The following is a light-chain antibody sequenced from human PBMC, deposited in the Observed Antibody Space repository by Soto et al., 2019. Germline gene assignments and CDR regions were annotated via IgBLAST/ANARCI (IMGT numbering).Light chain of an antibody. Sequence: EIVMTQSPATLSAFTGERVSLSCRASESLFGSLAWSQQKPGQAPRLLIYGVSTKATGVPARFSGSGSAADFTLTISSVQSDDSAVYYCQTYSDLPLVFGQGTKLEI. CDR1: ESLFGS. CDR3: QTYSDLPLV. CDR2: GVS. J-gene: IGKJ2*01. V-gene: IGKV3-15*01.